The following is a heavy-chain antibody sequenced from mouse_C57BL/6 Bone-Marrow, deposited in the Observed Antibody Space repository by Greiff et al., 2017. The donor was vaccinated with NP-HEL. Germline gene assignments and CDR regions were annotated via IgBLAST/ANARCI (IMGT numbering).Heavy chain of an antibody. CDR3: ARHDGNGDY. CDR2: ISNGGGST. V-gene: IGHV5-12*01. CDR1: GSTFSDFY. Sequence: EVQLVESGGGLVQPGGSPTPPCAPPGSTFSDFYMYWVRQTPEKGLEWVAYISNGGGSTYYPDTVKGRFTISRDNAKNTLYLQMSRLKSEDTAMYYCARHDGNGDYWGQGTTLTVSS. D-gene: IGHD2-1*01. J-gene: IGHJ2*01.